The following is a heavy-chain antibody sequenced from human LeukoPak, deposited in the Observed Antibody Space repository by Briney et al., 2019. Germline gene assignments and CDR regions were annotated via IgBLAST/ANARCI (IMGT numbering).Heavy chain of an antibody. D-gene: IGHD3-10*01. CDR2: ISGTGGST. V-gene: IGHV3-23*01. CDR1: GFTFSSYG. J-gene: IGHJ4*02. Sequence: GGTLRLSCAASGFTFSSYGMSWVRQAPGKGLEWVSAISGTGGSTYYADSVKGHFTISRDNSKNTVHLQMSSLRAEDTAVYYCARTYGSGSYYQFDYWGQGTLVTVSS. CDR3: ARTYGSGSYYQFDY.